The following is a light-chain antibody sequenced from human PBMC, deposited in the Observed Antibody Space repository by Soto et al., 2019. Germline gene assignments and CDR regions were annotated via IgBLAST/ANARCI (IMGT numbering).Light chain of an antibody. Sequence: QSALTQPASVSGSPGQSITISCTGTISDFVVYNYVSWYQQHPGKAPKLMIYGVSNRPSGVSNRFSGSKSGNTASPTISGLQADDEADYYCSSHTSSSALQVFGTGTKVTVL. CDR3: SSHTSSSALQV. J-gene: IGLJ1*01. CDR2: GVS. V-gene: IGLV2-14*01. CDR1: ISDFVVYNY.